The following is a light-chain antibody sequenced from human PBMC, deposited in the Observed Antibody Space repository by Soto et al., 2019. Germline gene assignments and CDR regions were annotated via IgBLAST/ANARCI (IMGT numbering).Light chain of an antibody. Sequence: QSVLTQPRSVSGSPGQSVTISCTGTSTDVGAYNYVSWYQQHPGKAPKLMIYDVSKRPSGVPDRFSGSKSGNTASLTISGLQDEDEAEYYCCSYAVTYTPVLFGGGTKLTVL. V-gene: IGLV2-11*01. CDR3: CSYAVTYTPVL. J-gene: IGLJ2*01. CDR2: DVS. CDR1: STDVGAYNY.